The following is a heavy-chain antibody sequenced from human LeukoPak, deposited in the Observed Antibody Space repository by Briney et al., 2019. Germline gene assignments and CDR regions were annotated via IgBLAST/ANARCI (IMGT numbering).Heavy chain of an antibody. CDR2: ISAYNGDT. Sequence: ASVKVSCKASGSPFTSYYINWVRQAPGQGLEWMGWISAYNGDTNYAQNLQGRVTMTTDTSTDTAYMELRSLRSDDTAVYYCARDGLSYTNPNNWFDPWGQGTLVTVSS. V-gene: IGHV1-18*01. CDR3: ARDGLSYTNPNNWFDP. D-gene: IGHD2-2*02. CDR1: GSPFTSYY. J-gene: IGHJ5*02.